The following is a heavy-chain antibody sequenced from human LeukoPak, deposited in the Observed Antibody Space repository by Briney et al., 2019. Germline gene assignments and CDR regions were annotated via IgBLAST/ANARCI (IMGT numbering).Heavy chain of an antibody. D-gene: IGHD1-26*01. CDR2: IKQDESEK. J-gene: IGHJ6*03. Sequence: GGSLRLSCAVSGFTFSSYWMSWVRQAPGKGLEWVAIIKQDESEKYYVDSVKGRFTISRDNAKNSLFLQMNSLRAEDTAVYYCARDGSGSYYGGYYYYYMDVWGKGTTVTVSS. CDR3: ARDGSGSYYGGYYYYYMDV. V-gene: IGHV3-7*01. CDR1: GFTFSSYW.